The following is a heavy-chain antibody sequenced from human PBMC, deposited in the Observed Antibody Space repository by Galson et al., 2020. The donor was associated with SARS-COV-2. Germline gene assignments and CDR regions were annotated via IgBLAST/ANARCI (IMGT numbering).Heavy chain of an antibody. CDR3: ARGLLWFGADYYYGMDV. CDR2: INPIFGTA. J-gene: IGHJ6*02. V-gene: IGHV1-69*13. Sequence: SVKVSCKASGGTFSSYAISWVRQAPGQGLEWMGGINPIFGTANYAQKFQGSVTITADESTSTAYMELSSLRSEDTAVYYCARGLLWFGADYYYGMDVWGQGTTVTVSS. CDR1: GGTFSSYA. D-gene: IGHD3-10*01.